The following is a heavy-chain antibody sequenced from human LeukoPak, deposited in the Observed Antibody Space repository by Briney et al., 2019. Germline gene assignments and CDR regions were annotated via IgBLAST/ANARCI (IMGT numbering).Heavy chain of an antibody. V-gene: IGHV3-48*01. CDR3: ARDTYYYDTSGSYVWYFDY. D-gene: IGHD3-22*01. CDR1: GFTFSSYS. J-gene: IGHJ4*02. CDR2: ISSSGGTI. Sequence: GGSLRLSCAASGFTFSSYSMNWVRQAPGKGLEWVSYISSSGGTIYYADSVKGRFTISRDNAKDSLYLQMTSLRAEDTAVYYCARDTYYYDTSGSYVWYFDYWGQGTQVTVSS.